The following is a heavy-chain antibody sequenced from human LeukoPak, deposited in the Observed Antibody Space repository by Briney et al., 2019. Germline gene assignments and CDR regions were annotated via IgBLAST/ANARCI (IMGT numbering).Heavy chain of an antibody. CDR1: GFTFSSCA. J-gene: IGHJ4*02. Sequence: GGSLRLSCAASGFTFSSCAMHWVRQAPGKGLEWVAVISYDGSNKYYADSVKGRFTISRDNSKNTLYLQMNSLRAENMAVYYCAGTYYFDYWGQGTLVTVSS. V-gene: IGHV3-30-3*01. CDR2: ISYDGSNK. CDR3: AGTYYFDY.